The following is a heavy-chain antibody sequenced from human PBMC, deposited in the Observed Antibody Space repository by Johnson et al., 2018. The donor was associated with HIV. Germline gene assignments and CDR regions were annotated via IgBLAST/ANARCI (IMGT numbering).Heavy chain of an antibody. J-gene: IGHJ3*02. CDR2: ISYDGSNK. V-gene: IGHV3-30-3*01. CDR1: GFTFSSYA. D-gene: IGHD5-24*01. CDR3: AREMATIRGYAFDI. Sequence: QVQLVESGGGVVQPGRSLRLSCAASGFTFSSYAMHWVRQAPGKGLEWVAVISYDGSNKYYADSVKGRFTISRDNSKNTLYLQMNSLRAEDTAGYYCAREMATIRGYAFDIWGQGTMVTVSS.